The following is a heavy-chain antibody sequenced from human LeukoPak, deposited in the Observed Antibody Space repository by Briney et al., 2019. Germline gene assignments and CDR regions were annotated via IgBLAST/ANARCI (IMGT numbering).Heavy chain of an antibody. CDR1: GGSISSGSYY. CDR2: IYTSGST. CDR3: ARRGYHDYSGFDY. V-gene: IGHV4-61*02. D-gene: IGHD3-16*01. Sequence: SQTLSLTCTVSGGSISSGSYYWSWIRQPAGKGLEWIGRIYTSGSTNYNPSLKSRVTISVDTSKNQFSLKLSSVTAADTALYYCARRGYHDYSGFDYWGQGTLVTVSS. J-gene: IGHJ4*02.